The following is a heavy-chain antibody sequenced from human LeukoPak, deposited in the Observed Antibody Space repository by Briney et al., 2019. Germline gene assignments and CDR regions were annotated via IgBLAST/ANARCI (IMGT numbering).Heavy chain of an antibody. CDR3: ARDHGSAYYRAPRH. CDR2: INPSGGST. J-gene: IGHJ4*02. V-gene: IGHV1-46*01. D-gene: IGHD3-10*01. CDR1: GGTFSSYA. Sequence: ASVKVSCKASGGTFSSYAISWVRQAPGQGLEWMGTINPSGGSTTYAQKFQGRVTMTRDTSTSTVYMGLSSLRSEDTAVYYCARDHGSAYYRAPRHWGQGTLVTVSS.